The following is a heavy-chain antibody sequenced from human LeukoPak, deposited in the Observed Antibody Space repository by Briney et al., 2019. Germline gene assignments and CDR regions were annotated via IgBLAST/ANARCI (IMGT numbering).Heavy chain of an antibody. V-gene: IGHV1-8*01. CDR3: AIDFWSGYDRDY. CDR1: GYTFTSYD. J-gene: IGHJ4*02. Sequence: ASVKVSCKASGYTFTSYDINWVRQATGQGLGWMGWMNPNSGNTGYAQKFQGRVTMTRNTSISTAYMELSSLRSEDTAVYYCAIDFWSGYDRDYWGQGTLVTVSS. CDR2: MNPNSGNT. D-gene: IGHD3-3*01.